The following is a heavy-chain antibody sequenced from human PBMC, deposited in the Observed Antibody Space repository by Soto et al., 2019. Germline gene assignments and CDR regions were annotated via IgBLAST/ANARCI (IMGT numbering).Heavy chain of an antibody. CDR2: ITGSGANT. J-gene: IGHJ4*02. Sequence: EVQLLESGGGLVQPGGSLRLSCVASGFTFNNYAMFWVRQAPGKGLEWVSSITGSGANTYHADSVKGRFTISRDNSKNTLYLQMNSLRAEDTAVYFCAKDVSRAWDGEAEVGYWGQGTLVTVSS. CDR3: AKDVSRAWDGEAEVGY. D-gene: IGHD4-17*01. CDR1: GFTFNNYA. V-gene: IGHV3-23*01.